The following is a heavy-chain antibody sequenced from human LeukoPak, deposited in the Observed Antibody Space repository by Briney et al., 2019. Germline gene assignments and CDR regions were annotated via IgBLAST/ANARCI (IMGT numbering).Heavy chain of an antibody. CDR3: ARVLVYSSGWYRTSLYYFDY. V-gene: IGHV4-39*07. J-gene: IGHJ4*02. CDR2: IYYSGST. D-gene: IGHD6-19*01. Sequence: SETLSLTCTVSGGSISSSSYYWGWIRQPPGKGLEWIGSIYYSGSTYYNPSLKSRVTISVDTSKNQFSLKLSSVTAADTAVYYCARVLVYSSGWYRTSLYYFDYWGQGTLVTVSS. CDR1: GGSISSSSYY.